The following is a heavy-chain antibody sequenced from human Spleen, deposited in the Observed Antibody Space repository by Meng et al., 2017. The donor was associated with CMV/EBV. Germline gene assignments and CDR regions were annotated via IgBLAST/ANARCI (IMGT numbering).Heavy chain of an antibody. Sequence: GESLKISCAASGFTFSSYSMNWVRQAPGKGLEWVSSISSSSSYIYYADSVKGRFTVSRDNSKNMVYLQMNSLRAEDTAVYYCAKDDSAYFDFRSGYSTPPDYWGQGTLVTVSS. CDR3: AKDDSAYFDFRSGYSTPPDY. D-gene: IGHD3-3*01. V-gene: IGHV3-21*01. CDR1: GFTFSSYS. J-gene: IGHJ4*02. CDR2: ISSSSSYI.